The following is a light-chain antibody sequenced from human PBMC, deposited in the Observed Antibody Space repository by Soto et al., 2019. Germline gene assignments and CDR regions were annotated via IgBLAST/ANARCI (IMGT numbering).Light chain of an antibody. CDR2: AAS. CDR3: QQYNTFPYT. V-gene: IGKV1-16*02. Sequence: DIQMTQSPSSLSASVGDRVTTTCRASQAIYHYLAWFQQMPGKAPKPLLYAASSLQSGVPPKFSGSGFGTDFTLTISSLQPEDSATYYCQQYNTFPYTFGQGTKVDIK. J-gene: IGKJ2*01. CDR1: QAIYHY.